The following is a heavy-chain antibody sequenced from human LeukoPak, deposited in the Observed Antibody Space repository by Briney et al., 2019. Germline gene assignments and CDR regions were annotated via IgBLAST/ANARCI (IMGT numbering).Heavy chain of an antibody. J-gene: IGHJ4*02. CDR2: INHSGST. CDR1: GDSFNNYY. V-gene: IGHV4-34*01. Sequence: SETLSLTCAVYGDSFNNYYWRWLRQAPGKGLEGGGEINHSGSTNYNPSLKSRVTISADTSKNQFSLKLRSVSAADTAVYYCARVQAAGDGYYFDFWGQGTLVTVSS. D-gene: IGHD7-27*01. CDR3: ARVQAAGDGYYFDF.